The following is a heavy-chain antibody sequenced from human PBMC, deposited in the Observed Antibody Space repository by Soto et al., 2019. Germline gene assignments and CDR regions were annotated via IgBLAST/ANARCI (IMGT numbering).Heavy chain of an antibody. V-gene: IGHV3-30*18. CDR1: GFTFSSYG. Sequence: ESGGGVVQPGRSLRLSCAASGFTFSSYGMHWVRQAPGKGLEWVAVISYDGSNKYYADSVKGRFTISRDNSKNTLYLQMNSLRAEDTAVYYCAKAQPTDYYYGMDVWGQGTTVTVSS. CDR2: ISYDGSNK. CDR3: AKAQPTDYYYGMDV. J-gene: IGHJ6*02. D-gene: IGHD4-17*01.